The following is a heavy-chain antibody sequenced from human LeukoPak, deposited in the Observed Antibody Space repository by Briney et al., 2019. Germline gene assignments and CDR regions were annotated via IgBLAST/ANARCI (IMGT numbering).Heavy chain of an antibody. D-gene: IGHD3-10*01. CDR3: AKERSELFRSFDAFDI. CDR2: ISGSGGST. V-gene: IGHV3-23*01. Sequence: GGPLRFSCAASGFTFSSYAMSWVRQAPGKGLEWVSAISGSGGSTYYADSVKGRFTISRDNSKNTLYLQMNSLRAEDTAVYYCAKERSELFRSFDAFDIWGQGTMVTVSS. J-gene: IGHJ3*02. CDR1: GFTFSSYA.